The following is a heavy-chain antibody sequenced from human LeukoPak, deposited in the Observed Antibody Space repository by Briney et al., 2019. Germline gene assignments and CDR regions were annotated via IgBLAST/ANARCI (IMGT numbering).Heavy chain of an antibody. V-gene: IGHV3-21*01. Sequence: PGGSLRLSCAASGFTFSSYSMNWVRQAPGKGLEWVSSISSSSSYIYYADSVKGRFTISRDNAKNSLYLQMNSLRAEDTAVYYCARVECSGGSCYLSDYYHYYMDVWGKGTTVTVSS. D-gene: IGHD2-15*01. CDR3: ARVECSGGSCYLSDYYHYYMDV. CDR1: GFTFSSYS. CDR2: ISSSSSYI. J-gene: IGHJ6*03.